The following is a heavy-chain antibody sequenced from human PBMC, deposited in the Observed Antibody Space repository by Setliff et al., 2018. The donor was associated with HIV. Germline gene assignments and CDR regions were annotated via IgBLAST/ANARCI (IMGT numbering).Heavy chain of an antibody. J-gene: IGHJ5*02. CDR1: GGTFSSYA. CDR2: MNPNSGNS. Sequence: ASVKVSCKASGGTFSSYAISWVRQAPGQGLEWMGWMNPNSGNSGYAQRFQGRVTMTRSTSFSTAYMELSNLTSEDTAIYYCARKHKVSLGRGIVVLWGFDPWGQGTLVSVSS. CDR3: ARKHKVSLGRGIVVLWGFDP. V-gene: IGHV1-8*02. D-gene: IGHD3-10*01.